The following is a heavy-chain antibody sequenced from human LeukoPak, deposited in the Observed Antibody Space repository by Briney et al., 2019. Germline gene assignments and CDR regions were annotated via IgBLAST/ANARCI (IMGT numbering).Heavy chain of an antibody. CDR2: IYYSGST. CDR3: ASLVRWVYAFDI. CDR1: GGSISSHY. J-gene: IGHJ3*02. Sequence: SETLSLTCTVSGGSISSHYWSWIRRPPGKGLEWIGYIYYSGSTNYNPSLKSRVTISVDTSKNQFSLKLSSVTAADTAVYYCASLVRWVYAFDIWGQGTKVTVSS. D-gene: IGHD4-23*01. V-gene: IGHV4-59*11.